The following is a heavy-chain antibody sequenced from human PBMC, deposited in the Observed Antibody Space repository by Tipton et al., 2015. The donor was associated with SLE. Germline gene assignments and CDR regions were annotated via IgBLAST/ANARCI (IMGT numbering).Heavy chain of an antibody. Sequence: SLRLSCAASGFTFSSYGMHWVRQAPGKGLEWVAFIRYDGSNKYYADSVKGRFTISRDNSKNTLYLQMNSLRAEDTAVYYCARGRVKRYNWFDPWGQGTLVTVSS. CDR2: IRYDGSNK. CDR1: GFTFSSYG. J-gene: IGHJ5*02. CDR3: ARGRVKRYNWFDP. D-gene: IGHD2-21*01. V-gene: IGHV3-30*02.